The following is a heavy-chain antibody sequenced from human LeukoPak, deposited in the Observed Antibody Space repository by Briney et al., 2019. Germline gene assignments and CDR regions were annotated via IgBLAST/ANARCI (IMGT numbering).Heavy chain of an antibody. CDR3: ARVVPYYYDSSGYRPYDY. J-gene: IGHJ4*02. Sequence: ASVKVSCKASGYTFTSYGISWVRQAPGQGLEWMGWISAYNGNTNYAQKLQGRVTMTTDTSTSIAYMELRSLRSDDTAVYYCARVVPYYYDSSGYRPYDYWGQGTLVTVSS. CDR2: ISAYNGNT. V-gene: IGHV1-18*01. CDR1: GYTFTSYG. D-gene: IGHD3-22*01.